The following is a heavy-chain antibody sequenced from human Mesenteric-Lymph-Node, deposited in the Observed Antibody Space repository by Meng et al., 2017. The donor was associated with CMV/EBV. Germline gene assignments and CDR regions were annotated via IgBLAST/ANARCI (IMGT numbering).Heavy chain of an antibody. D-gene: IGHD2-2*01. CDR3: AKEKDRFCSSTSCYPDY. Sequence: GGSLRRSCAASGFTFSSYGMHWVRQAPGKGLEWVAFIRYDGSNKYYADSVKGRFTISRDNSKNTLYLQMNSLRAEDTAVYYCAKEKDRFCSSTSCYPDYWGQGTLVTVSS. J-gene: IGHJ4*02. CDR2: IRYDGSNK. V-gene: IGHV3-30*02. CDR1: GFTFSSYG.